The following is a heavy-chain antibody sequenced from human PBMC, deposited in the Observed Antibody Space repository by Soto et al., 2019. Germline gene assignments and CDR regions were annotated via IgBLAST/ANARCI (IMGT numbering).Heavy chain of an antibody. J-gene: IGHJ5*02. Sequence: SETLSLTCTVSGGSISSSSYYWGWIRQPPGKGLEWIGSIYYSGSTYYNPSLKSRVTISVDTSKNQFSLKLSSVTAADTAVYYCASPKIAFYNLFDPWGQGTLVTVSS. CDR1: GGSISSSSYY. D-gene: IGHD3-3*02. CDR2: IYYSGST. V-gene: IGHV4-39*01. CDR3: ASPKIAFYNLFDP.